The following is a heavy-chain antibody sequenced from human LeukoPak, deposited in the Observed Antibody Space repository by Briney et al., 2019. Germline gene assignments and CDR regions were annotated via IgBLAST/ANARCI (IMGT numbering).Heavy chain of an antibody. CDR1: GFTFSSYG. D-gene: IGHD6-19*01. Sequence: GGSLRLSCAASGFTFSSYGMHWVRQAPGKGLEWVAVISYDGSNKYYADSVKGRFTISRDNSKNTLYLQMNSLRAEDTAVYYCAKVYSRGIAVEDYYYYYYGMDVWGQGTAVIVSS. CDR2: ISYDGSNK. J-gene: IGHJ6*02. V-gene: IGHV3-30*18. CDR3: AKVYSRGIAVEDYYYYYYGMDV.